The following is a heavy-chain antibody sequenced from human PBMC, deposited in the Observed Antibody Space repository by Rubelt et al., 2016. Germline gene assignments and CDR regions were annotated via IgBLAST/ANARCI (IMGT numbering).Heavy chain of an antibody. CDR2: VRFDGTRT. D-gene: IGHD1-1*01. Sequence: QAPGKGLAWVAVVRFDGTRTYYADSVRGRFTMSRDNSRSTLYLQMNSLRAEDTAVYYRAKPTPTYYFDYWGQGTLVTVSS. V-gene: IGHV3-30*02. J-gene: IGHJ4*02. CDR3: AKPTPTYYFDY.